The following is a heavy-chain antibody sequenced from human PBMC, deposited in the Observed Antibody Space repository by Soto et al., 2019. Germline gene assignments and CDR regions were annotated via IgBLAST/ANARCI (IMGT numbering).Heavy chain of an antibody. J-gene: IGHJ4*02. V-gene: IGHV2-5*02. Sequence: QITLKESGPTLVKPTQTLTLTCTFSGFSRRISGVGVGWIRQPPGKALEWLAMIYWDDDKRYSPSLMNRLTITKDTSRNQVVLTMTNMDPVDTATYFCAHRVLSSGYFDYWGQGTLVTVSS. D-gene: IGHD6-19*01. CDR2: IYWDDDK. CDR1: GFSRRISGVG. CDR3: AHRVLSSGYFDY.